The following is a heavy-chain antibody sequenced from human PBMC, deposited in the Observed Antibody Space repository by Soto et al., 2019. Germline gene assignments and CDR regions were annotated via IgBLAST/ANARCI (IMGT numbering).Heavy chain of an antibody. Sequence: QITLNESGPTQVKPRQTLTLTCTFSGFSLTTSGVGVGWIRQSPGKAPEWLALTYWDDDKRYSPSLKSTLTITKYTSKNHVALTMADLDPAATATYSSAYRVLRTVFGLVTTTAIYFDFWGQGTPGAVSS. CDR2: TYWDDDK. D-gene: IGHD3-3*01. V-gene: IGHV2-5*02. J-gene: IGHJ4*02. CDR3: AYRVLRTVFGLVTTTAIYFDF. CDR1: GFSLTTSGVG.